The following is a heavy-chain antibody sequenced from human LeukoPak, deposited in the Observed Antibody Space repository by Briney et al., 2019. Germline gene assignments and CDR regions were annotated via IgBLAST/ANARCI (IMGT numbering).Heavy chain of an antibody. Sequence: SQTLSLTCAISGDSVSSNSAAWNWNRQSPSRGLEWLGRTYYRSKWYSAYAVSVKSRITINPDTSKNQFSLQLNSVTPEDTAVYYCARGPGTLRYWGQGTLVTVSS. V-gene: IGHV6-1*01. J-gene: IGHJ4*02. CDR3: ARGPGTLRY. CDR1: GDSVSSNSAA. D-gene: IGHD1-1*01. CDR2: TYYRSKWYS.